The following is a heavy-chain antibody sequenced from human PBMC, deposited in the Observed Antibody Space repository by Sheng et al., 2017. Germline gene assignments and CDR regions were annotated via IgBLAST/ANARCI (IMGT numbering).Heavy chain of an antibody. CDR1: GGTFSSYT. CDR3: ASTIVVVPAALHN. D-gene: IGHD2-2*01. J-gene: IGHJ4*02. Sequence: QVQLVQSGAEVKKPGSSVKVSCKASGGTFSSYTISWVRQAPGQGLEWMGRIIPILGIANYAQKFQGRVTITADKSTSTAYMELSSLRSEDTAVYYCASTIVVVPAALHNWGQGTLVTVSS. V-gene: IGHV1-69*02. CDR2: IIPILGIA.